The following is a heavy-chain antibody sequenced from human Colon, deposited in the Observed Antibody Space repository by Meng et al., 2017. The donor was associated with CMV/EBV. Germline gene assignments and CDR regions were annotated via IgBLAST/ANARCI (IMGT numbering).Heavy chain of an antibody. Sequence: ASVKVSCKASGYTFSAYYVLWIRQAPGQGLECMGWMNPNSGGTMPAQKFKGRVTMTRDTSTATAYMELSRLTSDDTAVYYCVRDLKATSVTTRGLYGLDIWGQGTTVTVSS. CDR3: VRDLKATSVTTRGLYGLDI. D-gene: IGHD4-11*01. CDR1: GYTFSAYY. J-gene: IGHJ6*02. CDR2: MNPNSGGT. V-gene: IGHV1-2*02.